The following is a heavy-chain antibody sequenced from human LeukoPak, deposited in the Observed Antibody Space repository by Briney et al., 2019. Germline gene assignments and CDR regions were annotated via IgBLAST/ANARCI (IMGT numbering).Heavy chain of an antibody. CDR2: IKHDGSEK. CDR3: AKHTLRAGFQVFDY. CDR1: GFTFSTSW. J-gene: IGHJ4*02. V-gene: IGHV3-7*03. Sequence: GGSLRLSCAASGFTFSTSWMTWVRQAPGKGLEFVANIKHDGSEKYYVDSVQGRFTISRDNAKNSLYLQMNSLRAEDTAIYYCAKHTLRAGFQVFDYWGQGTLVTVSS. D-gene: IGHD2/OR15-2a*01.